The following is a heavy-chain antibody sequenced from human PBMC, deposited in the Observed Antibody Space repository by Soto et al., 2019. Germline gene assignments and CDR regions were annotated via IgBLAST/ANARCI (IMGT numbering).Heavy chain of an antibody. D-gene: IGHD2-2*01. V-gene: IGHV1-46*01. CDR2: INPSGDSR. CDR1: GFSFSDYF. J-gene: IGHJ6*02. CDR3: ARDKRPAAFNYYYYGMDV. Sequence: ASVKVSCKASGFSFSDYFMPWVRQAPGQGLEWMGIINPSGDSRNYAQKFQGRVTMTRDTSTSTVYMELSSLRSEDTAVYYCARDKRPAAFNYYYYGMDVWGQGTTVTVSS.